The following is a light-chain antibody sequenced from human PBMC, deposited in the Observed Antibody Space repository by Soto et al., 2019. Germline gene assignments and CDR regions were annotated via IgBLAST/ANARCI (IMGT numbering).Light chain of an antibody. CDR2: DAS. J-gene: IGKJ3*01. CDR1: QGITNY. CDR3: QKYNSAPRMFT. Sequence: DIQMTQSPSSLSASVGDRVTITCRASQGITNYLAWYQQKPGKVPKLLIYDASTLQSGVPSRFSGSGSGTDFTLTISSLQPEDVATYNCQKYNSAPRMFTFGPGTKVDIK. V-gene: IGKV1-27*01.